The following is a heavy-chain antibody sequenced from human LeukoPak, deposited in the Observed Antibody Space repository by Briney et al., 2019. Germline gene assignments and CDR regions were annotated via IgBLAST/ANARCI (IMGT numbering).Heavy chain of an antibody. CDR3: TRVFYHDSSDY. CDR1: GFTFSTYW. CDR2: IKSDGSTT. Sequence: GGSLRLSCAASGFTFSTYWMHWVRQAPGKGLVWVSHIKSDGSTTRYADSVKGRFTISRDNAKNTLYLQMNSLRAEDTAVCYCTRVFYHDSSDYWGQGTLVTVSS. D-gene: IGHD3-22*01. V-gene: IGHV3-74*01. J-gene: IGHJ4*02.